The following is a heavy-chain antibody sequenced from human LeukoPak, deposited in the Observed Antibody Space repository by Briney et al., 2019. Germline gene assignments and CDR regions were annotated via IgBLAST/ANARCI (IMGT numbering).Heavy chain of an antibody. CDR2: IFYSGSI. V-gene: IGHV4-4*02. CDR1: GGSISTYNW. Sequence: SGTLSLTCAVSGGSISTYNWWSWVRQPPGKGLEWIGEIFYSGSINYNPSLKGRVTISVDTSKNQFSLKLSSVTAADTAVYYCARAEVLPDYYAISGGFDYWGQGTLVTVSS. D-gene: IGHD3-10*01. J-gene: IGHJ4*02. CDR3: ARAEVLPDYYAISGGFDY.